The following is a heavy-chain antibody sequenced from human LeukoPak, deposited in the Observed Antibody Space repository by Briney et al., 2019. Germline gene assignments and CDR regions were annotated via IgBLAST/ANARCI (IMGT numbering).Heavy chain of an antibody. CDR3: ARARSGWPRNWFDP. D-gene: IGHD6-19*01. V-gene: IGHV1-3*01. CDR1: GYTFTSYA. CDR2: INVGSGNT. Sequence: ASVEVSCKASGYTFTSYAMHWVRQAPGQRLEWMGWINVGSGNTKYSQKFQGRVTITRDTSASTAYMELSSLRSEDTAVYYCARARSGWPRNWFDPWGQGTLVTVSS. J-gene: IGHJ5*02.